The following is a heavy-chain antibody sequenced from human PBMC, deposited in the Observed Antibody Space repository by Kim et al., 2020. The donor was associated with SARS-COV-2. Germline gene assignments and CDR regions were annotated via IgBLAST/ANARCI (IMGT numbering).Heavy chain of an antibody. Sequence: AQKLQGRFTMTTDTSTSTAYMELRSLRSDDTAVYYCARVGLYGSGPIGYWGQGTLVTVSS. V-gene: IGHV1-18*01. D-gene: IGHD3-10*01. CDR3: ARVGLYGSGPIGY. J-gene: IGHJ4*02.